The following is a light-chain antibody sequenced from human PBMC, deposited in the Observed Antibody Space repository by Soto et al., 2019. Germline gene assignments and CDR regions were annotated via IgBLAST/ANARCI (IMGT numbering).Light chain of an antibody. V-gene: IGKV3-15*01. J-gene: IGKJ5*01. CDR3: QQYNNWLTIT. CDR2: GAS. CDR1: QSVSSN. Sequence: EIVITQAPATLPVSPGERATLSCSASQSVSSNLAWYTQKPGQAPRLLIYGASTRATGIPVRFSGSGSGTEFTLTISSLQSEDFAVYYCQQYNNWLTITFGQGTRLEIK.